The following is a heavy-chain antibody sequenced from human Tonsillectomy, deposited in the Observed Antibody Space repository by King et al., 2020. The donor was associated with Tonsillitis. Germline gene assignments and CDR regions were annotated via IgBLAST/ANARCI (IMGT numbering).Heavy chain of an antibody. CDR1: GYTFTSYG. V-gene: IGHV1-18*04. J-gene: IGHJ4*02. D-gene: IGHD4-17*01. Sequence: QVQLVESGAEVKKPGASVKVSCKASGYTFTSYGIGWVRQAPGQGLEWMGWISAYNGNTNYAQKLQGRVTMTTDTSTSTAYMELRSLRSDDTAVYYCARSLLPYGDYDQVVDWGQGTLVTVSS. CDR3: ARSLLPYGDYDQVVD. CDR2: ISAYNGNT.